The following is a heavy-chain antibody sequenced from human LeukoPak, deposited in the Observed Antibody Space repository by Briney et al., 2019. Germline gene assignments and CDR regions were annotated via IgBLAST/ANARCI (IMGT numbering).Heavy chain of an antibody. CDR2: ISGSGGST. J-gene: IGHJ4*02. CDR3: AKDLSSGSRRAY. D-gene: IGHD6-19*01. V-gene: IGHV3-23*01. CDR1: GFTFSSYG. Sequence: PGGSLRLSCTASGFTFSSYGMSWVRQAPGKGLEWVSGISGSGGSTYYADSVKGRFTISRDNSKNTLYLQMNSLRAEDTGVYYCAKDLSSGSRRAYWGQGTLVTISS.